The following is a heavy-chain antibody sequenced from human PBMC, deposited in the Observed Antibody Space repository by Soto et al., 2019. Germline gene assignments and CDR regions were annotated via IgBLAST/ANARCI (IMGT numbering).Heavy chain of an antibody. J-gene: IGHJ4*02. D-gene: IGHD4-4*01. CDR2: ISGSGFKK. Sequence: GGSLRLSCAASGFIFENFGMSWVRQAPGKGLEWISSISGSGFKKYYADSVKGRFTISRDNSKNTLYLQMNSLRAEDTAVYYCAKDRRSKIDYWGQGTLVTVSS. CDR1: GFIFENFG. V-gene: IGHV3-23*01. CDR3: AKDRRSKIDY.